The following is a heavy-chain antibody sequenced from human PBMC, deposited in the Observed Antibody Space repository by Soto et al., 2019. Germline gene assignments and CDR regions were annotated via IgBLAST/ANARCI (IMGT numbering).Heavy chain of an antibody. Sequence: PGGSLRLSCAASGFTFSSYGMHWVRQAPGKGLEWVAVMSYDGSNKYYADSVKGRFTFSRDNSKNTFYLKMNSLRVEDTVLFFCAKDDPAFIRYCSSTSCYQTPYYGMDVWGQGTTVTVSS. CDR2: MSYDGSNK. CDR3: AKDDPAFIRYCSSTSCYQTPYYGMDV. CDR1: GFTFSSYG. V-gene: IGHV3-30*18. D-gene: IGHD2-2*01. J-gene: IGHJ6*02.